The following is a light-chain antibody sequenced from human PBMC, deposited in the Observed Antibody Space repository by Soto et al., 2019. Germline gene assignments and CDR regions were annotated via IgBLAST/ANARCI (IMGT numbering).Light chain of an antibody. CDR1: QSLLHSNGYNY. Sequence: DLVMTQSPLSLPVPSGEPASIXXRSXQSLLHSNGYNYLDWYLQKPGQSPXXLIYLGSNRATGIPARFSGSGSGTEFTLTISSLQSEDFAVYYCQQYNNWPVFGQGTKVDI. CDR3: QQYNNWPV. J-gene: IGKJ1*01. V-gene: IGKV2-28*01. CDR2: LGS.